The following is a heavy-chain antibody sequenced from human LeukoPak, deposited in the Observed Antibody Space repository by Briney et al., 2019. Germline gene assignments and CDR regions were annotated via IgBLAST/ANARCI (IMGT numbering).Heavy chain of an antibody. J-gene: IGHJ6*03. CDR3: ARDYMTTEYYYYMDV. Sequence: SETLSLTCTVSGGSLSSYYWSWIRQPAGKGLEWIGRIYTSGSTNYNPSLKSRVTMSVDTSKNQFSLKLSSVAAADTAVYYCARDYMTTEYYYYMDVWGKGTTVTVSS. CDR1: GGSLSSYY. D-gene: IGHD4-11*01. V-gene: IGHV4-4*07. CDR2: IYTSGST.